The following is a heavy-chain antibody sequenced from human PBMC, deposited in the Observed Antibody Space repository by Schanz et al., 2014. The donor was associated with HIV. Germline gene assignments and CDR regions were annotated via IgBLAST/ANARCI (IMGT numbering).Heavy chain of an antibody. V-gene: IGHV4-34*02. CDR1: GGTFNGHY. CDR3: ARVGRAAAGFIYYYGMDV. Sequence: QVQVQQRGAGLLKPSETLTLTCVVYGGTFNGHYWTWIRQPPGKGLEWIGEIYQSGGTDYSPSFKSRITMSVDPSNNQVSLNLRSGTAADTAVYYCARVGRAAAGFIYYYGMDVWGQGTTVTVSS. CDR2: IYQSGGT. J-gene: IGHJ6*02. D-gene: IGHD6-13*01.